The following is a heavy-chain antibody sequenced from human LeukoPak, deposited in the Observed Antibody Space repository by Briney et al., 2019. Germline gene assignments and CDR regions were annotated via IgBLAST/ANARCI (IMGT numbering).Heavy chain of an antibody. Sequence: GGSLRLSCAASGFTFSDYYMSWIRQAPGKGLEGVSYISSSGSTIYYADSVKGRFTISRDNAKNSLYLQMNSLRAEDTAVYYCARDRYSSSWYQFDYWGQGTLVTVSS. CDR1: GFTFSDYY. J-gene: IGHJ4*02. D-gene: IGHD6-13*01. CDR3: ARDRYSSSWYQFDY. CDR2: ISSSGSTI. V-gene: IGHV3-11*01.